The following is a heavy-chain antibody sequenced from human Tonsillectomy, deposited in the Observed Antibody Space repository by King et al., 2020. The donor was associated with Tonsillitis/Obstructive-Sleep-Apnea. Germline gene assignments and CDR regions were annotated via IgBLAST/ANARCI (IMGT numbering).Heavy chain of an antibody. CDR2: INHSGST. V-gene: IGHV4-34*01. J-gene: IGHJ4*02. CDR1: GGSFSGYY. CDR3: ARVVVAATPYYFDY. Sequence: VQLQQWGAGLLKPSETLSLTCAVYGGSFSGYYWSWIRQPPGKGLEWIGEINHSGSTNYNPSPKSRVTISVDTSNNQFSLRLSSVTAADTAVYYCARVVVAATPYYFDYWGQGTLVTVSS. D-gene: IGHD2-15*01.